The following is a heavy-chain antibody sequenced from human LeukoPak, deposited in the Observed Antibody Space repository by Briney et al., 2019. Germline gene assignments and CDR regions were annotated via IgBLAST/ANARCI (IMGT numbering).Heavy chain of an antibody. CDR2: ISYDESNK. D-gene: IGHD2-15*01. CDR1: GFTFRSYS. J-gene: IGHJ5*02. V-gene: IGHV3-30*18. CDR3: AKEGYCSGGSCYRRFEP. Sequence: GGSHSLSCAGSGFTFRSYSMQSLRQAPGDGLEWEQLISYDESNKYYVLSVRGRFTISRDNSKNTLYLQMNSLRAEETAVYYYAKEGYCSGGSCYRRFEPWGQGNLVTVSS.